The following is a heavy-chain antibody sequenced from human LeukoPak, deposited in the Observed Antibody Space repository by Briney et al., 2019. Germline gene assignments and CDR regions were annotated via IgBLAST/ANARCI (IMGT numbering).Heavy chain of an antibody. J-gene: IGHJ4*02. CDR3: ARRKDFDY. V-gene: IGHV7-4-1*02. CDR1: GYTLTEFS. Sequence: ASVKVSCKVSGYTLTEFSMHWVRQAPGKGLEWMGWINTNTGNPTYAQGFTGRFVFSLDTSVSTAYLQISSLKAEDTAVYYCARRKDFDYWGQGTLVTVSS. CDR2: INTNTGNP.